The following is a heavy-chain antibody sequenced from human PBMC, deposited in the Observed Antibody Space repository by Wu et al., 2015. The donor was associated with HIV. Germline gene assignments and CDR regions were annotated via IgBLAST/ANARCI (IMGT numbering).Heavy chain of an antibody. J-gene: IGHJ4*02. D-gene: IGHD5-24*01. V-gene: IGHV1-2*02. Sequence: QGHLVQSGPEVKSPGASVKVSCKASGYSFSAYYMHWVRQAPGQGLEYLGWIIPSSGDTRYAPNFRGRVTMTRDTSINTVYMELTRLKSDDTAVYYCAGYGRGYNWLYYWGQGTLVTVSS. CDR3: AGYGRGYNWLYY. CDR1: GYSFSAYY. CDR2: IIPSSGDT.